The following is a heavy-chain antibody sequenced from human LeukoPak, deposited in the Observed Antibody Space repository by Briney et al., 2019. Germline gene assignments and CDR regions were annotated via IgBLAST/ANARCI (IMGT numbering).Heavy chain of an antibody. Sequence: GGSLRLSCAASGFTFSSYAMHWVRQAPGKGLEWVAVISYDGSNKYYADSVKGRFTISRDNSKNTLYLQMNSLRAEDTAVYYCARDQSQPLLYYYYYGMDVWGQGTTVTVSS. J-gene: IGHJ6*02. CDR1: GFTFSSYA. D-gene: IGHD2-21*02. CDR2: ISYDGSNK. CDR3: ARDQSQPLLYYYYYGMDV. V-gene: IGHV3-30-3*01.